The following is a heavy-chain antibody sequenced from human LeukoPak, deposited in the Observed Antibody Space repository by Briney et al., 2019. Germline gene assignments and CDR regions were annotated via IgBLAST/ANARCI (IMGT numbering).Heavy chain of an antibody. V-gene: IGHV1-18*01. Sequence: ASVKVSCKASGYTFTSYGISWVRQAPGQGLEWMGWISAYNGNTNYAQKLQGRVTMTTDTSTSTAYMELRSLRSDDTAVYYCARRVYYDSSGYYYFDYWGQGTLVTVSS. CDR1: GYTFTSYG. J-gene: IGHJ4*02. CDR3: ARRVYYDSSGYYYFDY. D-gene: IGHD3-22*01. CDR2: ISAYNGNT.